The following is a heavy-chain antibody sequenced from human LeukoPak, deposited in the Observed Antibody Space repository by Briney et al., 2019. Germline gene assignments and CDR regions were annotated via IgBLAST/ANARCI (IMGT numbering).Heavy chain of an antibody. CDR1: GGSISSSSYY. J-gene: IGHJ5*02. Sequence: KASETLSLTCTVSGGSISSSSYYWGWIRQPPGKGLEWIGSIWYSGSTYYNPSLKSRVTISVDTSKNQFSLKLSSVTAADTAVYYCARRDGSQGWFDPWGQGTLVTVSS. CDR2: IWYSGST. D-gene: IGHD1-26*01. CDR3: ARRDGSQGWFDP. V-gene: IGHV4-39*01.